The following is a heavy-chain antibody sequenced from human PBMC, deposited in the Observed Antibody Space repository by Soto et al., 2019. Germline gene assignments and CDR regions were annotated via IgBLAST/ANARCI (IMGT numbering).Heavy chain of an antibody. CDR1: GGTFSSYA. CDR3: ARDAGGYSGSGMDV. Sequence: SVKVSCKASGGTFSSYAISWVRQAPGKGLEWMGGIIPIFGTANYAQKFQGRVTITADKSTSTAYMELSSLRSEDTAVYYCARDAGGYSGSGMDVWGQGTTVTVSS. CDR2: IIPIFGTA. V-gene: IGHV1-69*06. J-gene: IGHJ6*02. D-gene: IGHD1-26*01.